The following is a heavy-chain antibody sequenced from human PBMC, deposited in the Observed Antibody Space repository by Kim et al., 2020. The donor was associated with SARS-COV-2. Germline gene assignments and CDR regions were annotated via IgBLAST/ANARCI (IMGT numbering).Heavy chain of an antibody. V-gene: IGHV4-4*02. J-gene: IGHJ5*02. Sequence: SETLSLTCAVSGGSISSSNWWSWVRQPPGKGLEWIGEIYHSGSTNYNPSLKSRVTISVDKSKNQFSLKLSSVTAADTAVYYCATTTVTSGRYWFDPWGQGTLVTVSS. CDR3: ATTTVTSGRYWFDP. CDR1: GGSISSSNW. D-gene: IGHD4-17*01. CDR2: IYHSGST.